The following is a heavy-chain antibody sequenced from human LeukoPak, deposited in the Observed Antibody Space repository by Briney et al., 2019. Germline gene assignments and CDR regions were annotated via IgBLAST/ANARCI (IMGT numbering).Heavy chain of an antibody. Sequence: ASVKVSCKASGYTFTNYFMHWVRQAPGQGLEWMGIINPSGGSTSYAQKFQGRVTMTRDTSTSTVYMELSSLRSEDTAVYYCARDLYGGNSAMGYWGQGTLVTVSS. J-gene: IGHJ4*02. CDR1: GYTFTNYF. CDR2: INPSGGST. D-gene: IGHD4-23*01. V-gene: IGHV1-46*01. CDR3: ARDLYGGNSAMGY.